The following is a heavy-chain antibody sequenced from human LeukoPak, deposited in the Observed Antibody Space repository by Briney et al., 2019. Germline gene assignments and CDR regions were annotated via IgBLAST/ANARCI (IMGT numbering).Heavy chain of an antibody. CDR3: ARDLDPLWFGESPLGY. CDR1: GGSISSGGYY. CDR2: IYYSGST. Sequence: SDTLSLTCTVSGGSISSGGYYWSWIRQHPGKGLEWIGYIYYSGSTYYNPSLKSRVTISVDTSKNQFSLKLSSVTAADTAVYYCARDLDPLWFGESPLGYWGQGTLVTVSS. V-gene: IGHV4-31*03. J-gene: IGHJ4*02. D-gene: IGHD3-10*01.